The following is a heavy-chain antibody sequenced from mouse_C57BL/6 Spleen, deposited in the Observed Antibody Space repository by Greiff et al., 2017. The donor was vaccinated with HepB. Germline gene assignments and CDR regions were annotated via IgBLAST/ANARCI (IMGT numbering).Heavy chain of an antibody. D-gene: IGHD2-4*01. CDR3: VRDYEGYWYFDV. Sequence: QVQLKQSGAELVRPGTSVKVSCKASGYAFTNYLIEWVKQRPGQGLEWIGVINPGSGGTNYNEKFKGKATLTADKSSSTAYMQLSSLTSEDSAVYFCVRDYEGYWYFDVWGTGTTVTVSS. J-gene: IGHJ1*03. V-gene: IGHV1-54*01. CDR2: INPGSGGT. CDR1: GYAFTNYL.